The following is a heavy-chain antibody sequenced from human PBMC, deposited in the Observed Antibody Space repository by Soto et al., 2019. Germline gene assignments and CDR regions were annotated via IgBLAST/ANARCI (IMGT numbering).Heavy chain of an antibody. CDR1: GFTFSSYA. Sequence: GGSLRLSCAASGFTFSSYAMSWVRQAPGKGMEWVAAISGSGGSTYYADSVKGRSTISRDNSKNTLYLQMNSLRAEDAAVYYCAKDLVGSNADYFDYWGQGTLVTVSS. D-gene: IGHD2-15*01. CDR3: AKDLVGSNADYFDY. J-gene: IGHJ4*02. CDR2: ISGSGGST. V-gene: IGHV3-23*01.